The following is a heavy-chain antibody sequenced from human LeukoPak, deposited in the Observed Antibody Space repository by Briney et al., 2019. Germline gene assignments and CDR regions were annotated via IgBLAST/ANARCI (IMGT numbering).Heavy chain of an antibody. CDR1: GFTFSSYG. J-gene: IGHJ4*02. V-gene: IGHV3-30*02. CDR3: ARAPAVIDY. CDR2: IRYDGSNK. Sequence: QSGGSLRLSCAASGFTFSSYGMHWVRQAPGKGLEWVAFIRYDGSNKYYADSVKGRFTISRDNAKNSLYLEMNSLTAEDTAVYYCARAPAVIDYWGQGTLVTVST.